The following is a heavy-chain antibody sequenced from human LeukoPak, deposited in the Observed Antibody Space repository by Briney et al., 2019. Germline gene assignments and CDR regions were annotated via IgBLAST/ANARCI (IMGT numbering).Heavy chain of an antibody. CDR3: ARGTQVDYYDSSGYCDY. V-gene: IGHV4-34*01. CDR2: INHSGST. CDR1: GGSFSGYY. Sequence: PSETLSLTCAVYGGSFSGYYWSWIRQPPGKGLEWIGEINHSGSTNYNPSLKSRVTISVDTSKNQFSLKLSSVTAADTAVYYCARGTQVDYYDSSGYCDYWGQGTLVTVSS. D-gene: IGHD3-22*01. J-gene: IGHJ4*02.